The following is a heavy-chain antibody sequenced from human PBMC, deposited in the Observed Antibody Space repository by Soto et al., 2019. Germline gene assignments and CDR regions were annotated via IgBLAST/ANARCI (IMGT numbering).Heavy chain of an antibody. CDR3: ARASSSWANWFDP. J-gene: IGHJ5*02. CDR2: IYYSGST. D-gene: IGHD6-13*01. Sequence: SETLSLTCTVSGGSISSGGYYWSWIRQHPGKGLEWIGYIYYSGSTYYNPSLKSRVTISVDTSKNQFSLKLSSVTAADTAVYYCARASSSWANWFDPWGQGTLVTVSS. V-gene: IGHV4-31*03. CDR1: GGSISSGGYY.